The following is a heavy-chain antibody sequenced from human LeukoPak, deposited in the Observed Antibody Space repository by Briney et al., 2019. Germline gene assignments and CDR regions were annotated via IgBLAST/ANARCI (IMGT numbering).Heavy chain of an antibody. D-gene: IGHD5-12*01. V-gene: IGHV3-23*01. CDR1: RFTFSSYA. CDR2: VSGSGFST. J-gene: IGHJ4*02. Sequence: PGGSLRLSCAASRFTFSSYAMSWVRQAPGKGLEWVSAVSGSGFSTYYADSVKGRFTISRDNSKNTLFLQMNSLRAEDTAAYYCARSNSGYDFLNYFDYWGQGILVTVSS. CDR3: ARSNSGYDFLNYFDY.